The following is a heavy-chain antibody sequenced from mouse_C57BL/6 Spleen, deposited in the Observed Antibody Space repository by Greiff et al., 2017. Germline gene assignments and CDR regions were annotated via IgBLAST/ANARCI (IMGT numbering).Heavy chain of an antibody. D-gene: IGHD3-2*02. J-gene: IGHJ4*01. CDR1: GYTFTSYW. V-gene: IGHV1-64*01. CDR2: IHPNSGST. Sequence: QVQLQQPGAELVKPGASVKLSCKASGYTFTSYWMHWVKQRPGQGLEWIGMIHPNSGSTNYNEKFKSKATLTVDKSSSTAYMQLSSLTSEDYAVYYCERNGAQAGDYWGQGTSVTVSS. CDR3: ERNGAQAGDY.